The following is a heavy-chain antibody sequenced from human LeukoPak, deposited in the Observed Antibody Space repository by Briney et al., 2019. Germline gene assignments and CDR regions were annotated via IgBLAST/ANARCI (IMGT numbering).Heavy chain of an antibody. CDR3: ARDRGGFDP. J-gene: IGHJ5*02. D-gene: IGHD3-16*01. CDR1: GYTFTSYY. Sequence: ASVKVSCKASGYTFTSYYMHWVRQAPGQGLEWMGIINPSGGSTSYAQKFQGRVTLTRDTSISTAYMELNRLTSDDTAVYYCARDRGGFDPWGQGTLVTVSS. V-gene: IGHV1-46*01. CDR2: INPSGGST.